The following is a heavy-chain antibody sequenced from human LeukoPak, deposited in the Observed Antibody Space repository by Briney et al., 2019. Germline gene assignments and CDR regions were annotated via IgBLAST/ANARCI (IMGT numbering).Heavy chain of an antibody. J-gene: IGHJ4*01. CDR3: ARDYYDSSGYYWGPGD. V-gene: IGHV3-30*03. CDR2: ISYDGSNK. D-gene: IGHD3-22*01. Sequence: PGGSLRLSCAASGFTFSSYGMHWVRQAPGKGLEWVAVISYDGSNKYYADSVKGRFTISRDNSKNTLYLQMNSLRAEDTAVYYCARDYYDSSGYYWGPGDWGQGTLVTVSS. CDR1: GFTFSSYG.